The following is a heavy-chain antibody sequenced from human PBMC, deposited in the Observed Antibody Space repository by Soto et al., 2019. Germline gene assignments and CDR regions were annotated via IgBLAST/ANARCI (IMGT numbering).Heavy chain of an antibody. V-gene: IGHV4-59*01. Sequence: TSGTLFPPCTFSGCSLSSYYWSWVRPPPGKGLEWIGYIYYSGSTNYNPSLKSRVTISVDTSKNQFSLKLSSVTAADTAVYYCARDQGLRFLEWSAPSDYYGMDVWGQGTTVTVS. J-gene: IGHJ6*02. CDR2: IYYSGST. CDR1: GCSLSSYY. D-gene: IGHD3-3*01. CDR3: ARDQGLRFLEWSAPSDYYGMDV.